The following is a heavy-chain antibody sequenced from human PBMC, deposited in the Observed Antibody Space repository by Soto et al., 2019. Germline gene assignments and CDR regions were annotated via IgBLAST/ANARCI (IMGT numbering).Heavy chain of an antibody. Sequence: GGSQRLSCAASGFTFEDYTMHWVRQAPGKGLEWVALVIWNESGTFYADSVRGRFTISRDNNKNFLFLHMADLGTEDTAVYYCAKDSNIGFSFGTDAFDMWGQGTMVTVSS. CDR1: GFTFEDYT. D-gene: IGHD3-3*01. J-gene: IGHJ3*02. CDR2: VIWNESGT. V-gene: IGHV3-43*01. CDR3: AKDSNIGFSFGTDAFDM.